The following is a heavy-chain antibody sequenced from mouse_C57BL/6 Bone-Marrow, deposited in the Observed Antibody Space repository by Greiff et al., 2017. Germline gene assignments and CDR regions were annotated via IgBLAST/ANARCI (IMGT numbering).Heavy chain of an antibody. Sequence: VQLQQPGAELVRPGSSVKLSCKASGYTFTSYWMDWVKQRPGQGLEWIGNIYPSDSEPHYNQKFKDKAPLTVDKSASTAYMPLSSLTSEDSAVYYWARSGANWDVRRYVDVWGTGTTGTVSS. V-gene: IGHV1-61*01. CDR2: IYPSDSEP. CDR3: ARSGANWDVRRYVDV. J-gene: IGHJ1*03. D-gene: IGHD4-1*01. CDR1: GYTFTSYW.